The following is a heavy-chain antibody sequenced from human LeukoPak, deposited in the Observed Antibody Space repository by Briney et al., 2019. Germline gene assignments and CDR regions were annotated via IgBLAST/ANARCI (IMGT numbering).Heavy chain of an antibody. V-gene: IGHV3-43*02. CDR2: ISGDGGST. J-gene: IGHJ4*02. CDR3: ARGRDLFDS. Sequence: GGSLRLSCAASGFTFDDYAMHWVRQAPGKGLEWVSLISGDGGSTYYADSVKGRFTISRDNAKNSLYLQMNNLRAEDTAVYYCARGRDLFDSWGQGTLVIVSS. CDR1: GFTFDDYA.